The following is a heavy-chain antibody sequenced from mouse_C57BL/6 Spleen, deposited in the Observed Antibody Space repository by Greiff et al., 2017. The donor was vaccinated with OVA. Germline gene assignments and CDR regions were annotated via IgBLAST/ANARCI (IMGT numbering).Heavy chain of an antibody. CDR3: ARERPLQHKSYDFDY. J-gene: IGHJ2*01. CDR2: IDPSTGGT. D-gene: IGHD2-10*01. V-gene: IGHV1-42*01. Sequence: VQLQQSGPELVKPGASVKISCKASGYSFTSYYMNWVKQSPEKSLEWIGEIDPSTGGTTYNQKFKAKATVTVDKSSSTAYVQLKRLTSEDSEVYYCARERPLQHKSYDFDYWGQGTTLTVSS. CDR1: GYSFTSYY.